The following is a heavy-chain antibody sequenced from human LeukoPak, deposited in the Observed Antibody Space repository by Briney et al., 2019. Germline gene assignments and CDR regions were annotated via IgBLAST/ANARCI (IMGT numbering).Heavy chain of an antibody. D-gene: IGHD6-19*01. CDR1: GDSISNYY. Sequence: KSSETLSLTCTLSGDSISNYYWSWIRQPPGKRLQWIGYIYYSGSTNYNPSLKSRVSTSMDTSKNQFSLKLTSVTAADTAVYYCAGAKKGVAGFFDKWGQGTLVTVSS. CDR3: AGAKKGVAGFFDK. CDR2: IYYSGST. V-gene: IGHV4-59*08. J-gene: IGHJ4*02.